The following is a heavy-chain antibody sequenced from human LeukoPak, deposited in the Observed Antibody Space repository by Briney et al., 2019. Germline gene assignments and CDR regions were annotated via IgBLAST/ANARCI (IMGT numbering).Heavy chain of an antibody. CDR1: GYTFNKYA. D-gene: IGHD3-10*01. J-gene: IGHJ4*02. V-gene: IGHV7-4-1*02. CDR2: INTNTGNP. Sequence: ASVKVPCKGSGYTFNKYAINWVRQAPGQGLEWMGWINTNTGNPSYARDFTGRFVFSLDTSVNSAFLQINNLKAEDTAFYYCTLGSYWGQGTLVTVSS. CDR3: TLGSY.